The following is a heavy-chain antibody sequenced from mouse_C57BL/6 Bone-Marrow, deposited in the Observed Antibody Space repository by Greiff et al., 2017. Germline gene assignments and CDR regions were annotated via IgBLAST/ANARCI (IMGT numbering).Heavy chain of an antibody. V-gene: IGHV1-81*01. J-gene: IGHJ4*01. Sequence: QVQLQQSGAELARPGASVKLSCKASGYTFTSSGISWVKQRTGQGLEWIGEIYPRSGNTYYNETFKGKDTLTADKSSSTAYMELRILTSEDSAVYFGAGQGLLRRYAMDYWGQGTSVTVSS. CDR1: GYTFTSSG. D-gene: IGHD1-2*01. CDR2: IYPRSGNT. CDR3: AGQGLLRRYAMDY.